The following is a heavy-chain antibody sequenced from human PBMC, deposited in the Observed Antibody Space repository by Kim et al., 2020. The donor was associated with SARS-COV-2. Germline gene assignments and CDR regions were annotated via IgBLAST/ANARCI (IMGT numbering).Heavy chain of an antibody. CDR3: ARGFEAQYGSGRFWFDP. D-gene: IGHD3-10*01. V-gene: IGHV4-34*01. CDR2: INHSGST. CDR1: GGSFSGYY. Sequence: SETLSLTCAVYGGSFSGYYWSWIRQPPGKGLEWIGEINHSGSTNYNPSLKSRVTISVDTSKNQFSLKLSSVTAADTAVYYCARGFEAQYGSGRFWFDPWG. J-gene: IGHJ5*02.